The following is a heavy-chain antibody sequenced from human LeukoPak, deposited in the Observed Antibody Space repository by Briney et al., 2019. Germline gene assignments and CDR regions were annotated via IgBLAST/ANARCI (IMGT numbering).Heavy chain of an antibody. V-gene: IGHV1-18*01. CDR3: ATLPVRLLWFGELPLLFDY. Sequence: ASVKVSCKASGYTFTTYGITWVRQAPGQGLEWLGWISTYNGNTNYAQKFQGRVTLTTDTSASIAYLELRSLRSDDTAVYYCATLPVRLLWFGELPLLFDYWGQGTLVTVSS. CDR1: GYTFTTYG. CDR2: ISTYNGNT. J-gene: IGHJ4*02. D-gene: IGHD3-10*01.